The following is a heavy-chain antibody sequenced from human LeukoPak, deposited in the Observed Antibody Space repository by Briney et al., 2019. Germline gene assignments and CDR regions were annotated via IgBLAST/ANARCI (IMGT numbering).Heavy chain of an antibody. V-gene: IGHV1-69*05. CDR1: GYTFTSYY. Sequence: GASVKVSCKASGYTFTSYYMHWVRQAPGQGLEWMGGIIPIFGTANYAQKFQGRVTITTDESTSTAYMELSSLRSEDTAVYYCASAYDILTGSGDYYMDVWGKGTTVTVSS. CDR2: IIPIFGTA. J-gene: IGHJ6*03. CDR3: ASAYDILTGSGDYYMDV. D-gene: IGHD3-9*01.